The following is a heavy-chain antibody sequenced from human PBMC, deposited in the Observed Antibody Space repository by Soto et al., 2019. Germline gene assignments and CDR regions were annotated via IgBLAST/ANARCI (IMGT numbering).Heavy chain of an antibody. V-gene: IGHV4-4*02. CDR1: SGSISSAHW. Sequence: QVQLQESGPGLVKPSGTLSLTCAVSSGSISSAHWWNWVRQPPGKGLEWIGEIYHSGSTNYNPSLKRRVTVSVDTSMNQFSLKLNSVTAADTAVDYCATNSYYSLGVWGQGTTVTGSS. CDR3: ATNSYYSLGV. CDR2: IYHSGST. J-gene: IGHJ6*02.